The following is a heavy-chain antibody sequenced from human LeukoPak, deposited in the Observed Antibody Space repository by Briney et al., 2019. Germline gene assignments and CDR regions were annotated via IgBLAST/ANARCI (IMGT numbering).Heavy chain of an antibody. V-gene: IGHV3-9*01. CDR2: ITWNSDTI. D-gene: IGHD4-17*01. J-gene: IGHJ2*01. CDR3: ARRMTTVTTRYFDL. CDR1: GFTFDDYV. Sequence: GRSLRLSCAASGFTFDDYVMHWVRQAPGKGLEWVSGITWNSDTIAYADSVKGRFTISRDNAKNSLYLQMNSLRAEDTALYYCARRMTTVTTRYFDLWGRGTLVTVSS.